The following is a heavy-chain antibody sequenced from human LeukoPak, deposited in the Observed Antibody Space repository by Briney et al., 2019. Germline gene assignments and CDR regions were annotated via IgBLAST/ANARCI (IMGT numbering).Heavy chain of an antibody. CDR2: FDPEDGET. CDR1: GYTLSELS. V-gene: IGHV1-24*01. Sequence: ASVKVSCKVSGYTLSELSMHWVRQAPGKGLEWMGGFDPEDGETIYAQKFQGRVTMTEDTSTDTAYMELSSLRSEDTAVYYCTTRYDSSGYYPGVFYYYGMDVWGQGTTVTVSS. D-gene: IGHD3-22*01. J-gene: IGHJ6*02. CDR3: TTRYDSSGYYPGVFYYYGMDV.